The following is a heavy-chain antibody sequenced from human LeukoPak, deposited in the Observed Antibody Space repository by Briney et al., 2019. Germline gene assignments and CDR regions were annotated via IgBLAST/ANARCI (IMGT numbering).Heavy chain of an antibody. D-gene: IGHD2-8*01. J-gene: IGHJ1*01. Sequence: GASVKVSCKVSGYTFTNSAFSWVRQAPGQGLEWMGWISAYNGNTKYAQKVQGRVTMTTDTSTRTAYMELGSLRSDDTAVYYCASCHCTNGVCYGECEYFQHWGQGTLVAVSS. CDR2: ISAYNGNT. CDR3: ASCHCTNGVCYGECEYFQH. V-gene: IGHV1-18*01. CDR1: GYTFTNSA.